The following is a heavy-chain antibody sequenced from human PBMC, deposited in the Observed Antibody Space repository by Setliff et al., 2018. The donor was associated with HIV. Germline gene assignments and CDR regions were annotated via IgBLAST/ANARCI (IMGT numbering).Heavy chain of an antibody. Sequence: PSETLSLTCAVYGGSFSGYYWSWIRQPPGKGLEWIGEINHSGSTNYNPSLKSRVTISVDTSKNQFSLKLSSVTAADTAVYYCAREGGSYYWFDYWGQGTLVTVSS. CDR1: GGSFSGYY. D-gene: IGHD1-26*01. V-gene: IGHV4-34*01. CDR3: AREGGSYYWFDY. J-gene: IGHJ4*02. CDR2: INHSGST.